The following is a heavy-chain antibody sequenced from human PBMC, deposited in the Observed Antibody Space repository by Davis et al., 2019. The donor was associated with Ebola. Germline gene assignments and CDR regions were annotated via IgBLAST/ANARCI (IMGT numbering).Heavy chain of an antibody. Sequence: GESLKISCAASGFIFDDYAMHWVRQAPGKGLEWVSFISGGGGSTFYADSVKGRFTISRDNSKNSLYLQMNGLRAEDTAVYYCARWSGSPYYYYGMDVWGQGTTVTVSS. J-gene: IGHJ6*02. D-gene: IGHD1-26*01. CDR2: ISGGGGST. CDR1: GFIFDDYA. CDR3: ARWSGSPYYYYGMDV. V-gene: IGHV3-43*02.